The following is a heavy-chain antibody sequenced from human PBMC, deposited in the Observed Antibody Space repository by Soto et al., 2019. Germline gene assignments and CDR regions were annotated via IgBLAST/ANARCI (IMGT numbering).Heavy chain of an antibody. Sequence: QITLKESGPTLVKPTQTLTLTCTFSGFSLTTGGAGVGWIRQPPGKALEWLALIYWNDDSRYSPSLKSRLTIAKDTSKNRVVLRMTNMDPVDTATYYCAHRGYGNYPRDNWFDPWGQGILVIVSS. CDR2: IYWNDDS. V-gene: IGHV2-5*01. J-gene: IGHJ5*02. CDR3: AHRGYGNYPRDNWFDP. D-gene: IGHD4-17*01. CDR1: GFSLTTGGAG.